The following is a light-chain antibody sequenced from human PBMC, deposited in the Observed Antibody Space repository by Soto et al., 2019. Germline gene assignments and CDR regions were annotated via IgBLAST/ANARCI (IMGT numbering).Light chain of an antibody. CDR2: GAS. CDR1: QRVSSN. V-gene: IGKV3-15*01. Sequence: EIVMTQSPATLSVSPGERATLSCRASQRVSSNLAWYQQKPGQAPRLLIYGASTRATGIPARFSGSGSGTEFTLPISSLQSEDFAVYYCQQYNNWPPWTFGQGTKVEIK. J-gene: IGKJ1*01. CDR3: QQYNNWPPWT.